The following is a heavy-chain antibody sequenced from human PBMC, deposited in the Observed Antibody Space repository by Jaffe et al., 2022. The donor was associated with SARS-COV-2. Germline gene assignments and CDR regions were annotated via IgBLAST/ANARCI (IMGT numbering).Heavy chain of an antibody. Sequence: QVQLVESGGGVVQPGRSLRLSCAASGFTFSIYKMHWVRQAPGKGLEWVAVISFDGSNEYYADSVKGRFTVSRDNSRDTLFLQMNSLRAEDTAVYYCARGQAQWGITVINIDYWGQGTLVTVSS. J-gene: IGHJ4*02. CDR1: GFTFSIYK. CDR2: ISFDGSNE. D-gene: IGHD3-22*01. V-gene: IGHV3-30-3*01. CDR3: ARGQAQWGITVINIDY.